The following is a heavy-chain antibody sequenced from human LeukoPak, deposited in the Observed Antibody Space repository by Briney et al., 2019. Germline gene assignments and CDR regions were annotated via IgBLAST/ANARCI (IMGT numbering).Heavy chain of an antibody. D-gene: IGHD6-19*01. CDR1: GFTFSSYS. V-gene: IGHV3-21*01. Sequence: GGSLRLSCAASGFTFSSYSMNWVRQAPGKPLAWVSVISSSSSYIYYADSVKGRFTVSRDNAKNLLYLQMNSLRAEDTAVYYCARDSRVAVAGRGDYWGQGTLVTVPS. J-gene: IGHJ4*02. CDR2: ISSSSSYI. CDR3: ARDSRVAVAGRGDY.